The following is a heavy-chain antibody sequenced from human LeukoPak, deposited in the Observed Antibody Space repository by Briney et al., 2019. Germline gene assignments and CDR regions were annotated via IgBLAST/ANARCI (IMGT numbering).Heavy chain of an antibody. CDR3: ARGKSSTSCPGDY. V-gene: IGHV3-33*01. Sequence: PGRSLRLSCAASGFTFSSCGMHWVRQAPGKGLEWVAVIWYDGSNKYYADSVKGRFTISRDNSKNTLYLQMNSLRAEDTAVYYCARGKSSTSCPGDYWGQGTLVTVSS. J-gene: IGHJ4*02. D-gene: IGHD2-2*01. CDR2: IWYDGSNK. CDR1: GFTFSSCG.